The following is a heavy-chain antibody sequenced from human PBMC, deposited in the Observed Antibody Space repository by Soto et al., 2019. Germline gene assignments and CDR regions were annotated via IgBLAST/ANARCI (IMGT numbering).Heavy chain of an antibody. Sequence: QVQLQESGPGLVKPSQTLSLTCTVSGGSISSGGYSWSWIRQHPGKGLEWIGYIYYSGFTYYNPSLKSRGTISVDTSQNPCSLKLSAVSAAATSVYYCARSIDPWGQGTLVTVSS. J-gene: IGHJ5*02. V-gene: IGHV4-31*03. CDR1: GGSISSGGYS. CDR2: IYYSGFT. CDR3: ARSIDP.